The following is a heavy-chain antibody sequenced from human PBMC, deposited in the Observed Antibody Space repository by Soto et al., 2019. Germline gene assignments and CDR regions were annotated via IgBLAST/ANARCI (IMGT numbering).Heavy chain of an antibody. V-gene: IGHV4-31*03. CDR3: ARGRYYGSGSYYKKATTWFDP. CDR1: GGSISSGGYY. J-gene: IGHJ5*02. CDR2: IYYSGST. D-gene: IGHD3-10*01. Sequence: PSETLSLTCTVSGGSISSGGYYWSWIRQHPGKGLEWIGYIYYSGSTYYNPSLKSRVTIAVDTSKNQLSLKLSSVTAADTAVYYCARGRYYGSGSYYKKATTWFDPWGQGTLVTVSS.